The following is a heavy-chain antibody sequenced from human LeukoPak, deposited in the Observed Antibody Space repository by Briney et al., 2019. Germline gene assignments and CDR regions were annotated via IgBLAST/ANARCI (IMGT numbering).Heavy chain of an antibody. V-gene: IGHV1-46*01. Sequence: ASVNVPCKASVYTFTSYYMHWVRQAPGQELEWMGIINPGGASANYAKKFQGRVNMTRDTSTNTVYMELGSLRSEDTAVYYCARVAAAGYAYDKFDPWGEGTLVTVSS. CDR1: VYTFTSYY. CDR2: INPGGASA. CDR3: ARVAAAGYAYDKFDP. J-gene: IGHJ5*02. D-gene: IGHD6-13*01.